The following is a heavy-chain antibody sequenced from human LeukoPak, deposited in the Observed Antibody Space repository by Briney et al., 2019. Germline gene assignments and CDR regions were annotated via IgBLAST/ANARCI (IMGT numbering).Heavy chain of an antibody. Sequence: GGSLRLSCAASEFSFSIYAMSWVRQAPGKGLEWVSSITSSGESTYYAGSVKGRFTISRDNSKNTVYLQMNSLRAEDTAVYYGARDRPNYYGSSGQYYQRNGDHWGQGTLVTVSS. J-gene: IGHJ5*02. V-gene: IGHV3-23*01. D-gene: IGHD3-22*01. CDR2: ITSSGEST. CDR3: ARDRPNYYGSSGQYYQRNGDH. CDR1: EFSFSIYA.